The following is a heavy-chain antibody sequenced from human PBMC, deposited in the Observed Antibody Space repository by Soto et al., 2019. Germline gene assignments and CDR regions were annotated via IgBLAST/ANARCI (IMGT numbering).Heavy chain of an antibody. CDR3: AKDVGYCSSTSCPFDY. J-gene: IGHJ4*02. D-gene: IGHD2-2*01. Sequence: EVQLLESGGGLVQPGGSLRLSCAASGFTFSSYAMHWVRQAPGKGLEWVSVISGSGGRTDYADSVKGRFTISRDSSKNTLYLQMNSLRAEDTAVYYCAKDVGYCSSTSCPFDYWGQGTLVTVSS. V-gene: IGHV3-23*01. CDR1: GFTFSSYA. CDR2: ISGSGGRT.